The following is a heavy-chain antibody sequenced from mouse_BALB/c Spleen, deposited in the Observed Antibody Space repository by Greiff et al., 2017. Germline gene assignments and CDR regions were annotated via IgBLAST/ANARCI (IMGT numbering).Heavy chain of an antibody. CDR3: ARHGNYYFDY. Sequence: EVKLVESGGGLVKLGGSLKLSCAASGFTFSSYYMSWVRQTPEKRLELVAAINSNGGSTYYPDTVKGRFTISRDNAKNTLYLQMSSLKSEDTALYYCARHGNYYFDYWGQGTTLTVSS. CDR2: INSNGGST. J-gene: IGHJ2*01. V-gene: IGHV5-6-2*01. D-gene: IGHD2-1*01. CDR1: GFTFSSYY.